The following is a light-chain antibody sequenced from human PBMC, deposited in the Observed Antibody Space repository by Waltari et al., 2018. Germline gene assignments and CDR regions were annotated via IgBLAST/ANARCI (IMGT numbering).Light chain of an antibody. CDR3: CSHAGTNAFWV. V-gene: IGLV2-23*02. Sequence: QSALTQPASVSGSPGQSITISCTGTSSDVGGYDFVSWYQHHPGKAPKLMIYYVNKRPVGGSNRFSGSKSGNTASLTISVLQAEDEADYYCCSHAGTNAFWVFGGGTKVTVL. CDR1: SSDVGGYDF. CDR2: YVN. J-gene: IGLJ3*02.